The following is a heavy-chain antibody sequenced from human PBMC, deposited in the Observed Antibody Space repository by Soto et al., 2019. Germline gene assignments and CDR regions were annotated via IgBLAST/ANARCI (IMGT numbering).Heavy chain of an antibody. D-gene: IGHD3-10*01. CDR2: IYHSGST. J-gene: IGHJ3*01. CDR3: ARVWGGAFDF. CDR1: GDSLDSGGFS. V-gene: IGHV4-30-2*01. Sequence: PSEALFPPWAVPGDSLDSGGFSWGSICQRTGTGLEWIGYIYHSGSTYYNPSLKSRVTISVDRSKNQFSLKLSSVTAADTAVYYCARVWGGAFDFWGQGPMVT.